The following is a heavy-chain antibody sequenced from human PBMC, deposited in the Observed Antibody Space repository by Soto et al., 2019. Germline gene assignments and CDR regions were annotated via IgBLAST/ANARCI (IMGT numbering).Heavy chain of an antibody. V-gene: IGHV3-11*01. CDR1: GFTFSDYY. Sequence: GGSLRLSCAASGFTFSDYYMTWIRQAPGKGLEWVSYISSGGSTIYYADSVKGRFTISRDNAKNSLYLQMNSLRAEDTAVYYCARDKEQWLVKFDYLGQGTLVTVSS. CDR2: ISSGGSTI. CDR3: ARDKEQWLVKFDY. J-gene: IGHJ4*02. D-gene: IGHD6-19*01.